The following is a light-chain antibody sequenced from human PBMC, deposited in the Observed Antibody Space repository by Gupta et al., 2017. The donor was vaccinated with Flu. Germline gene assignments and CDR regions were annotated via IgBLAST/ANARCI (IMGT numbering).Light chain of an antibody. J-gene: IGKJ1*01. CDR1: QSISSN. V-gene: IGKV3-15*01. Sequence: PATLSGAQGETATLSCRASQSISSNLAWYQQTPGQAPRLLISGASTRASGIPARFSGSGSGTDFTLTISSLQSEDFAVYYCQQYNNWPRTFGQGTKVEIK. CDR3: QQYNNWPRT. CDR2: GAS.